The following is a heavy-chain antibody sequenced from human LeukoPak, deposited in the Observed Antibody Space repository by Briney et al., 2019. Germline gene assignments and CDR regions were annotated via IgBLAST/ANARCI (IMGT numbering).Heavy chain of an antibody. V-gene: IGHV3-11*01. CDR1: GLIFSDYY. Sequence: GGSLRLSCTASGLIFSDYYMTWIRQAPGKGLEYVSHISRSGSSLYYGDSVTGRFTISRDNAKNSLYLQMNSLRVEDTAVYYCAREVVVVPDYYYYGLDVWGQGTTVTVSS. CDR2: ISRSGSSL. CDR3: AREVVVVPDYYYYGLDV. D-gene: IGHD2-2*01. J-gene: IGHJ6*02.